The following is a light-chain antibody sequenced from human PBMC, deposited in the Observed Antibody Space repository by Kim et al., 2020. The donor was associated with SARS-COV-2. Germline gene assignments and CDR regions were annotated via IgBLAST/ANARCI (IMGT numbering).Light chain of an antibody. CDR2: GAS. V-gene: IGKV3-20*01. CDR1: ESVDSSK. CDR3: QQFGGSPPIT. Sequence: AGEAATITCRASESVDSSKLAWYQQGPGRAPRLLIFGASSRATGIPDRFSGSGSGTDFTLTISRLEPEDFAVYYCQQFGGSPPITFGRGTRLEIK. J-gene: IGKJ5*01.